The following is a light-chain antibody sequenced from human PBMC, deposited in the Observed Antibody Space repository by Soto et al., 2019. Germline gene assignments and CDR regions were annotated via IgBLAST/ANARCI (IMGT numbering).Light chain of an antibody. V-gene: IGKV4-1*01. J-gene: IGKJ1*01. CDR3: HQYYTTPPT. CDR2: WAS. Sequence: DIVMTQSPDSLAVSLGERATINCKSSQSVLYSSNNKNYLAWYQQKPGQPPKLLIYWASTRESGVPDRFSGSGSGTDFTLTISSLQAEDVAVYYCHQYYTTPPTCGQGTKVEIK. CDR1: QSVLYSSNNKNY.